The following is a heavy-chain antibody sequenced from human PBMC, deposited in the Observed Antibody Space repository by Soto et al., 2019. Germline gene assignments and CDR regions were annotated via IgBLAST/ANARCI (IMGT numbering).Heavy chain of an antibody. CDR1: GFPFAGNT. J-gene: IGHJ5*02. D-gene: IGHD4-17*01. CDR2: INVGNGNT. V-gene: IGHV1-3*01. Sequence: QVQLVQSGAEVKKPGASVKVSCKASGFPFAGNTVLWVRQAPGQGLEWMGWINVGNGNTKLSQKFQGRFTLARDTSASTAYMELRSLRSEDTAVYYCARGLPTTVTILQSWGKGTLVTVA. CDR3: ARGLPTTVTILQS.